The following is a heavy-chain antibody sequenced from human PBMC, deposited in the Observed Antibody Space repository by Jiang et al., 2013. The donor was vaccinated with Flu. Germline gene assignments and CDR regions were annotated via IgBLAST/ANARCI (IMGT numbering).Heavy chain of an antibody. V-gene: IGHV6-1*01. CDR2: TYYRSKWYI. D-gene: IGHD4/OR15-4a*01. J-gene: IGHJ4*02. CDR3: ARYYDATGGYLDY. CDR1: GDSVSSDSGA. Sequence: QTLSLTCAISGDSVSSDSGAWNWIRQSPSRGLEWLGRTYYRSKWYIDYAESVKSRITINPDTSKNQFSLQLNSVTPEDTAVYYCARYYDATGGYLDYWGQGTLVTVSS.